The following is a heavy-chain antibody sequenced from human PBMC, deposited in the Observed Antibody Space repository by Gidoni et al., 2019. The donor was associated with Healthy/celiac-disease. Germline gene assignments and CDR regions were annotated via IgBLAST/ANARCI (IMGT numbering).Heavy chain of an antibody. D-gene: IGHD3-10*01. J-gene: IGHJ5*02. Sequence: QVQLQESGPGLVQPSETLSLTCTVSGGSISSYYWSWIRQPPGKGLEWIGYIYYSGSTNYNPSLKSRVTISVDTSKNQFSRKLSSVTAADTAVYYCARQHGSGSYYYGGNWFDPWGQGTLVTVSS. CDR2: IYYSGST. CDR1: GGSISSYY. CDR3: ARQHGSGSYYYGGNWFDP. V-gene: IGHV4-59*08.